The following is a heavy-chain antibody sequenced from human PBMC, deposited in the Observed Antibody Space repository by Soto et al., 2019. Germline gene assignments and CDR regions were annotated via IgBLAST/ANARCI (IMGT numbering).Heavy chain of an antibody. V-gene: IGHV3-30*18. CDR2: ISFDGKNR. D-gene: IGHD2-15*01. CDR3: GKRGGVVGGSEHPFFEY. Sequence: QVQLVESGGGVVQPGKSLRLSCAASGFIFSNYGMHWVRQAPGKGLEWVALISFDGKNRNYADSVKGRFTIYRDNPKNTLYLEMNGLRPEDPSFYYCGKRGGVVGGSEHPFFEYWGQGTLVTVSS. J-gene: IGHJ4*02. CDR1: GFIFSNYG.